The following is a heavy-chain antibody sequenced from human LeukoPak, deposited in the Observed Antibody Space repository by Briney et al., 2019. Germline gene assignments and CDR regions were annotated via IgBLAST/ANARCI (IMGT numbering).Heavy chain of an antibody. D-gene: IGHD3-16*02. J-gene: IGHJ3*02. CDR3: ARCIMITFGGVIVGNAFDI. Sequence: ASVKVSCKASGGTFSSYAISWVRQAPGQGLEWMGGIIPIFGTANYAQKFQGRVTITADKSTSTAYMELSSLRSEDTAIYYCARCIMITFGGVIVGNAFDIWGQGTMVTVSS. V-gene: IGHV1-69*06. CDR2: IIPIFGTA. CDR1: GGTFSSYA.